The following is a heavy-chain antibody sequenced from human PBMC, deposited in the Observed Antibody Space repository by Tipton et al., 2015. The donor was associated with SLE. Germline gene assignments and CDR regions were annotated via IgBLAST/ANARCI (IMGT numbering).Heavy chain of an antibody. CDR1: GGSISSHH. CDR2: ISYSGTT. D-gene: IGHD2-2*01. V-gene: IGHV4-59*11. J-gene: IGHJ6*03. Sequence: TLSLTCTVSGGSISSHHWSWIRQPPGKGLEWIGFISYSGTTDYNPSLKSRVTISLDTSEKQFSLSLNSVTAADTAVYYCARAPAPAPPTHYYYYFMDVWGKGTTVTVSS. CDR3: ARAPAPAPPTHYYYYFMDV.